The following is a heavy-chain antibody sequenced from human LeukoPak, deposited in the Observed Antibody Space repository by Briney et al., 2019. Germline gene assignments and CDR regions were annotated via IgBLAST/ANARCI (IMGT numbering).Heavy chain of an antibody. J-gene: IGHJ4*02. D-gene: IGHD4-11*01. V-gene: IGHV1-2*02. Sequence: VASVKVSCKTSGYTFTDYYIHWVRQAPGQGREWMGWINPNSAETNSAQKFQGRVTMTGDTSISTAYMDLRRMTSDDTAVYYCARDRDYSTTERGFDYWGQGTLVTVSS. CDR1: GYTFTDYY. CDR2: INPNSAET. CDR3: ARDRDYSTTERGFDY.